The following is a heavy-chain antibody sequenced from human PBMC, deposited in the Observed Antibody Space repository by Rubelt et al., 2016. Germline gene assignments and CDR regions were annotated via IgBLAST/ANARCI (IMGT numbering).Heavy chain of an antibody. CDR1: GGSFSGYY. Sequence: QVQLQQRGAGLLKPSETLSLSCAVYGGSFSGYYWTWIRQPPGKGLEWIGEITHTGSTNYNPTLQSRVTISVDTSKNQFFLKVNSGTAADTAVYYCARGAGGGNSAGYWGQGTRVTVSS. CDR2: ITHTGST. J-gene: IGHJ4*02. D-gene: IGHD4-23*01. CDR3: ARGAGGGNSAGY. V-gene: IGHV4-34*01.